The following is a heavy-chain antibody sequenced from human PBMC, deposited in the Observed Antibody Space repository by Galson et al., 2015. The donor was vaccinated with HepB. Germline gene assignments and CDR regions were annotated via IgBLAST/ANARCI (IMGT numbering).Heavy chain of an antibody. V-gene: IGHV3-48*01. CDR3: ARRDWSPPAKYYYYGMDV. CDR1: GFTFSSYS. Sequence: LRLSCAASGFTFSSYSMNWVRQAPGKGLEWVSYISSSSSTIYYADSVKGRFTISRDNAKNSLYLQMNSLRAEDTAVYYCARRDWSPPAKYYYYGMDVWGQGTTVTVSS. CDR2: ISSSSSTI. D-gene: IGHD3/OR15-3a*01. J-gene: IGHJ6*02.